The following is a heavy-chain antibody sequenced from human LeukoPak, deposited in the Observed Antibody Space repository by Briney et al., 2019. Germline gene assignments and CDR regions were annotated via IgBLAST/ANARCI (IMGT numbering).Heavy chain of an antibody. D-gene: IGHD2-15*01. Sequence: GGSLTLSCAASGFTFSSYEMNWVRQAPGKGLEWVSYINSSGTTIYYADSVKGRFTISRDNAKHSLYLQMNCLRAEDTAVYYCARVGVVVAATGNLWFDPWGQGTLVTVSS. J-gene: IGHJ5*02. CDR1: GFTFSSYE. CDR2: INSSGTTI. CDR3: ARVGVVVAATGNLWFDP. V-gene: IGHV3-48*03.